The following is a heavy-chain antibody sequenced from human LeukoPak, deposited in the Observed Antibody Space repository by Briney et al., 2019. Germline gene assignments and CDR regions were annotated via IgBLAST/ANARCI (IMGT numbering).Heavy chain of an antibody. J-gene: IGHJ5*02. CDR2: INPSGGTT. D-gene: IGHD6-6*01. CDR1: GYTFTSYF. CDR3: ARERIAARGFDP. V-gene: IGHV1-46*01. Sequence: ASVKVSCKASGYTFTSYFMHWVRQAPGQGLEWMGIINPSGGTTSYSQKFQGRVTMTRDTSTSTVYMELSSLRSEDTAVYYCARERIAARGFDPWGQGTLVTVSS.